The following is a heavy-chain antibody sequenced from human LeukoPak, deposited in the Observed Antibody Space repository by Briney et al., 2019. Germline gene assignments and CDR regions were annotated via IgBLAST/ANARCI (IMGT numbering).Heavy chain of an antibody. CDR1: GGSFSGYY. J-gene: IGHJ4*02. V-gene: IGHV4-59*10. CDR3: ARAHYGSGSYPDY. Sequence: SETLSLTCAVYGGSFSGYYWSWIRQPAGKGLEWIGRIYTSGSTNYNPSLKSRVTMSVDTSKNQFSLKLSSVTAADTAVYYCARAHYGSGSYPDYWGQGTLVTVSS. CDR2: IYTSGST. D-gene: IGHD3-10*01.